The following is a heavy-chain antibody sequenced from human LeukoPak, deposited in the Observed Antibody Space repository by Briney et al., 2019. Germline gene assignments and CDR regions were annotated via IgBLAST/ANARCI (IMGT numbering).Heavy chain of an antibody. CDR3: ARGNNYDFWSGYYRFDP. J-gene: IGHJ5*02. CDR2: ISAYNGNT. CDR1: GYTFTCYG. Sequence: ASVKVSCKASGYTFTCYGISWVRQAPGQGLEWMGWISAYNGNTNYAQKLQGRVTMTTDTSTSTAYMELRSLRSDDTAVYYCARGNNYDFWSGYYRFDPWGQGTLVTVSS. D-gene: IGHD3-3*01. V-gene: IGHV1-18*01.